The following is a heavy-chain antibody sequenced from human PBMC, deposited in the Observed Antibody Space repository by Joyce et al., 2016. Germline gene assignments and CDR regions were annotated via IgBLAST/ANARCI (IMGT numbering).Heavy chain of an antibody. CDR3: AKVPAPGFELDSSGLYYFDY. D-gene: IGHD3-22*01. Sequence: EVQLVESGGGSIPPGRSLRLSCAASGFTFDDDAMHWVRQAPGKVLEWVSGISWNSATIGYADSVKGRFTISRDNAKNSLYLQMNSLRAEDTALYYCAKVPAPGFELDSSGLYYFDYWGQGTLVTVSS. J-gene: IGHJ4*02. CDR1: GFTFDDDA. V-gene: IGHV3-9*01. CDR2: ISWNSATI.